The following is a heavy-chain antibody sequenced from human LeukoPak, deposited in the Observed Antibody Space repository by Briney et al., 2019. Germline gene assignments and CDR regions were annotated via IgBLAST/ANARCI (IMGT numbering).Heavy chain of an antibody. CDR2: KSKTDGGTT. D-gene: IGHD2-15*01. CDR3: TTEFVVVVAAYYFDY. Sequence: KSKTDGGTTDYAAPVKGRFTISRDDSKNTLYLRMNSLKTEDTAVYYCTTEFVVVVAAYYFDYWGQGTLVTVSS. V-gene: IGHV3-15*01. J-gene: IGHJ4*02.